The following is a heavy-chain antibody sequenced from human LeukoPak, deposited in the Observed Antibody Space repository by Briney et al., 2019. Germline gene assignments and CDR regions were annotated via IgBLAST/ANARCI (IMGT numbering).Heavy chain of an antibody. J-gene: IGHJ4*02. V-gene: IGHV4-39*07. CDR2: IYYTGGT. D-gene: IGHD2-15*01. CDR1: GGSITSSSYY. Sequence: SETLSLTCSVSGGSITSSSYYWGWIRQPPEKGLEWIGSIYYTGGTCYSPSLKSRVTTSVDTSKNQFSLKLSSVTAADAAVYYCAREDIVVVVAAALFMWGQGTLVTVSS. CDR3: AREDIVVVVAAALFM.